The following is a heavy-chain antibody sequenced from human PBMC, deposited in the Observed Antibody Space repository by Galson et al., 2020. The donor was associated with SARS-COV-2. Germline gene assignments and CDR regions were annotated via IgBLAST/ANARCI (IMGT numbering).Heavy chain of an antibody. CDR1: GYTFTDYY. V-gene: IGHV1-2*02. CDR2: INPKSGGP. D-gene: IGHD3-9*01. J-gene: IGHJ6*02. CDR3: ARLRYYDVFTGYIVDV. Sequence: ASVKVSCKASGYTFTDYYIHWVRQAPGQGLEWMGWINPKSGGPNYAQKFEGRVTMTRDTSITTAYMELSRLRADDTAVYYCARLRYYDVFTGYIVDVWGQGTMVTVSS.